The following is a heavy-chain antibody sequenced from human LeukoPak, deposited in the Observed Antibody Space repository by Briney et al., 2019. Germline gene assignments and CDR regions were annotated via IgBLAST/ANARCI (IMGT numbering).Heavy chain of an antibody. V-gene: IGHV3-21*05. CDR1: GFTFSSYG. CDR2: ISGSTIYT. Sequence: GRSLRLSCAASGFTFSSYGMHWVRQAPGKGLECISYISGSTIYTNYADSVKGRFTISRDNAKSSLFLQMNSLRGEDTAVYYCARVTSGGWNFDYWGQGTLVTVSS. CDR3: ARVTSGGWNFDY. J-gene: IGHJ4*02. D-gene: IGHD6-19*01.